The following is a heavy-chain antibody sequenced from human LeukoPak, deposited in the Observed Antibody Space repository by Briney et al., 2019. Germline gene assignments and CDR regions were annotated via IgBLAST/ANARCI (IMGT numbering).Heavy chain of an antibody. Sequence: GGSLRLSCAASGFTFSSYSMNWIRQAPGKGLEWVSSISSSSSYIYYADSVKGRFTISRDNAKNSLYLQMNSLRAEDTAVYYCARDIVVVGFDYWGQGTLVTVSS. J-gene: IGHJ4*02. CDR3: ARDIVVVGFDY. D-gene: IGHD3-22*01. CDR1: GFTFSSYS. V-gene: IGHV3-21*01. CDR2: ISSSSSYI.